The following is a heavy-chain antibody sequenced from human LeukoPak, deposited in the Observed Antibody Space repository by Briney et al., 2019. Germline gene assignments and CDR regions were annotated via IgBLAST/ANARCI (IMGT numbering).Heavy chain of an antibody. J-gene: IGHJ3*02. CDR2: TRYDGSTT. D-gene: IGHD1-14*01. V-gene: IGHV3-30*02. CDR3: AKDGLTHDAFDI. Sequence: GGPLRLSCAASGFTFSSQGMHWVPQAPGKGLKGVAFTRYDGSTTYYAACVEGRFHLTRDNSKNTLCLQMNSLRAEDTAVYYCAKDGLTHDAFDIWGHGTMVTVSS. CDR1: GFTFSSQG.